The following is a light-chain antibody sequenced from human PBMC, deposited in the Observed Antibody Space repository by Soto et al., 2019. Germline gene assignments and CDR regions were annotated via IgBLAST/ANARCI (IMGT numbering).Light chain of an antibody. CDR3: LQHNTYPWT. J-gene: IGKJ1*01. V-gene: IGKV1-9*01. CDR2: AAS. Sequence: ILLTQSPSSLSASVGDRVTITCRASQGIDSSFAWYQQKPGKAPKLLIYAASSLQSGVPSRFSGSGSGTDFTLTISSRQPGDFAIYYCLQHNTYPWTFGQGTKVDIK. CDR1: QGIDSS.